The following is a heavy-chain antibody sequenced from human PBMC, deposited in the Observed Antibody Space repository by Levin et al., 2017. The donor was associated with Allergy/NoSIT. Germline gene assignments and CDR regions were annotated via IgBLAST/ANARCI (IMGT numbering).Heavy chain of an antibody. D-gene: IGHD3/OR15-3a*01. CDR1: GFVFTNYA. J-gene: IGHJ4*02. CDR2: TSFDGSRT. CDR3: ARDTNFADYLFGQDDDSEGLDY. V-gene: IGHV3-30*04. Sequence: PGESLKISCAASGFVFTNYALHWVRQAPGKGLEWVAVTSFDGSRTSYAESVKGRFTISRDNPKTTLYLQMNSLRSEDTATYYCARDTNFADYLFGQDDDSEGLDYWGQGTQVTVSS.